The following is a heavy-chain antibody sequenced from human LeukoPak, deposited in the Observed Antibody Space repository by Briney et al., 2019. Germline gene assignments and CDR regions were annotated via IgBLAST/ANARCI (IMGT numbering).Heavy chain of an antibody. CDR3: ARGDAYYGSGSYYNAVDY. Sequence: GASVKVSCKASGYTFINYDINWVRQAPGQGLEWMGWMNPNSGNTGYVQKFQGRVSFTRNTSISTAYMELSSLRSEDTAVYYCARGDAYYGSGSYYNAVDYWGQGTLVTVSS. J-gene: IGHJ4*02. D-gene: IGHD3-10*01. V-gene: IGHV1-8*01. CDR1: GYTFINYD. CDR2: MNPNSGNT.